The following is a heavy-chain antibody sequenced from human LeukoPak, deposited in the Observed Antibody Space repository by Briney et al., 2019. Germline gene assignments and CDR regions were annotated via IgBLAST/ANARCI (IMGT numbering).Heavy chain of an antibody. Sequence: ASVKVSCKASGGTFSSYAISWVRQAPGQGLEWMGGIIPIFGTANYAQKFQGRVTITADESTSTAYMELSSLRSEDTAVYYCARGKTLIAAAGDNWFDPWGQGTLVTVSS. V-gene: IGHV1-69*13. CDR2: IIPIFGTA. D-gene: IGHD6-13*01. CDR3: ARGKTLIAAAGDNWFDP. J-gene: IGHJ5*02. CDR1: GGTFSSYA.